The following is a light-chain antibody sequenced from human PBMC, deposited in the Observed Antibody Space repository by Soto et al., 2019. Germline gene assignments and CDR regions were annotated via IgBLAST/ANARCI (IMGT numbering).Light chain of an antibody. CDR3: QQYMSSVT. V-gene: IGKV3-20*01. Sequence: EIVLTQSPGTLSLSPGERATLSCRASQSVSSSYLAWYQQKPGQAPRLLIYGASSRATGIPDRFSGSGSGTDFTLIISRLEPEDFAVYYCQQYMSSVTFGQGTKVEIK. J-gene: IGKJ1*01. CDR2: GAS. CDR1: QSVSSSY.